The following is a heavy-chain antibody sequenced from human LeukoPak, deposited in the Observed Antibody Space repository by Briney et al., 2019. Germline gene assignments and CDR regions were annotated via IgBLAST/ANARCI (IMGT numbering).Heavy chain of an antibody. CDR1: GFTFSSYW. Sequence: GGSLRLSCAASGFTFSSYWMSWVRQAPGKGLEWVANIKQDGSERYYVDSVKGRFTISRDNAKNSLYLQMNSLRAEDTAVFYYARIRAANAFDIWCQGTMVTVSS. CDR3: ARIRAANAFDI. V-gene: IGHV3-7*01. D-gene: IGHD3-3*02. J-gene: IGHJ3*02. CDR2: IKQDGSER.